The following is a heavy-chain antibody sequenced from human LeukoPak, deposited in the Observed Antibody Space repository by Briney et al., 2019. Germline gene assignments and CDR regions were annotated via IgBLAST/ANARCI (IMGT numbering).Heavy chain of an antibody. CDR3: ATPLDYYDSSGYHQGGD. Sequence: GGSLRLPCAASGFTFSSYWMTWVRQAPGKGLEWVANIKEDGSKKNYVDSVKGRFTISRDNAKNSLYLQMNSLRAEDTAVYYCATPLDYYDSSGYHQGGDWGQGTLVTVSS. V-gene: IGHV3-7*03. D-gene: IGHD3-22*01. CDR1: GFTFSSYW. CDR2: IKEDGSKK. J-gene: IGHJ4*02.